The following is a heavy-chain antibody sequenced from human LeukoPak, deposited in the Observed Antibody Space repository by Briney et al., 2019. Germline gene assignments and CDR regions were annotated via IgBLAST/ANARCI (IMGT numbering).Heavy chain of an antibody. D-gene: IGHD3-22*01. J-gene: IGHJ3*02. CDR2: IIPILGIA. Sequence: GASVKVSCKASGGTFSSYAISWVRQAPGQGLEWMGRIIPILGIANYAQKFQGRVTITADKSTSTAYMELSSLRSEDTAVYYCARAYYYDSSGLSAFDIWGQGTMVTVSS. V-gene: IGHV1-69*04. CDR3: ARAYYYDSSGLSAFDI. CDR1: GGTFSSYA.